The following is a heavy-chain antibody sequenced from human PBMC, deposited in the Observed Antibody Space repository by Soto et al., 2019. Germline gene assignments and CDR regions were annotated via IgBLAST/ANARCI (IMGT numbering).Heavy chain of an antibody. D-gene: IGHD2-2*01. CDR3: TRARSSRLRYAWFDP. Sequence: PGGSLRLSCTASGFTFGDYAMSWFRQAPGKGLEWVGFIRSKAYGGTTEYAASVKGRFTITRDDSKSIAYLQMNSLKTEDTAVYYCTRARSSRLRYAWFDPWGQGTLVTVSS. CDR1: GFTFGDYA. J-gene: IGHJ5*02. V-gene: IGHV3-49*03. CDR2: IRSKAYGGTT.